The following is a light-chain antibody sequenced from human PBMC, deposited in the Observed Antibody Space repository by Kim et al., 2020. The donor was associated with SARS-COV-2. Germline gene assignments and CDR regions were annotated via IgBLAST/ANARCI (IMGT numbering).Light chain of an antibody. CDR2: GKN. J-gene: IGLJ7*01. V-gene: IGLV3-19*01. CDR3: NSRDSSDNHAV. CDR1: SLRSYY. Sequence: SSELTQDPAVSVALGQTVRITCQGDSLRSYYASWYQQKPGQSPVLVTYGKNNRPSGIPDRFSGSSSGNTASLTITGAQAEDEADYYCNSRDSSDNHAVFG.